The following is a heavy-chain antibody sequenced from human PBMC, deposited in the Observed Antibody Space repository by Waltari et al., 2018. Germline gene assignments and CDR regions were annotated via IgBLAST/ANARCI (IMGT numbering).Heavy chain of an antibody. CDR3: ARHVDAPASTGPGHYDYVWGSYRPNRPGAFDI. D-gene: IGHD3-16*02. Sequence: QLQLQESGPGLVKPSETLSLTCTVSGGSISSSSYYWGWIRQPPGKGLEWIGSIYYSGSTYYNRSPKRRVTISVETSKNQFSLKLSSVTAADTAVYYCARHVDAPASTGPGHYDYVWGSYRPNRPGAFDIWGQGTMVTVSS. CDR2: IYYSGST. J-gene: IGHJ3*02. CDR1: GGSISSSSYY. V-gene: IGHV4-39*07.